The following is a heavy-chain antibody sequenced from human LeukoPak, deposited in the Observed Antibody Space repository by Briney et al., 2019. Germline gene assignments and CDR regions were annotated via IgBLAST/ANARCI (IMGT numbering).Heavy chain of an antibody. CDR3: AREGSQSFDY. CDR2: IYYTGST. D-gene: IGHD3-10*01. V-gene: IGHV4-39*07. Sequence: PSETLSLTCTVSGGSISSSSYYWGWIRQPPGKGLEWIGSIYYTGSTYYNPSLKSRVTISVDTSNNQFSLKLSSVTAADTAVYYCAREGSQSFDYWGQGTLVIVSS. CDR1: GGSISSSSYY. J-gene: IGHJ4*02.